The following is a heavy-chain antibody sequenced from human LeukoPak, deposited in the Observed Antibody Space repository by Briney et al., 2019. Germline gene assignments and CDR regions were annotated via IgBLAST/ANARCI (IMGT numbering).Heavy chain of an antibody. V-gene: IGHV4-61*02. CDR1: GGSISSGSYY. CDR3: ARVGYYDFWSGYSVMDV. J-gene: IGHJ6*03. D-gene: IGHD3-3*01. CDR2: IYTSGST. Sequence: SQTLSLTCTVSGGSISSGSYYWSWIRQPAGKGLEWIGRIYTSGSTNYNPSLKSRVTISVDTSKNQFSLKLSSLTAADTAVYYCARVGYYDFWSGYSVMDVWGKGTTVTVSS.